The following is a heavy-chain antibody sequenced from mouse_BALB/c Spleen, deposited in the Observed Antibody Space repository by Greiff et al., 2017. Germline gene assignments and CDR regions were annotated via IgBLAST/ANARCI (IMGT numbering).Heavy chain of an antibody. J-gene: IGHJ3*01. V-gene: IGHV5-6-3*01. Sequence: EVQRVESGGGLVQPGGSLKLSCAASGFTFSSYGMSWVRQTPDKRLELVATINSNGGSTYYPDSVKGRFTISRDNAKNTLYLQMSSLKSEDTAMYYCARDHGSSLAWFAYWGQGTLVTVSA. CDR2: INSNGGST. CDR1: GFTFSSYG. D-gene: IGHD1-1*01. CDR3: ARDHGSSLAWFAY.